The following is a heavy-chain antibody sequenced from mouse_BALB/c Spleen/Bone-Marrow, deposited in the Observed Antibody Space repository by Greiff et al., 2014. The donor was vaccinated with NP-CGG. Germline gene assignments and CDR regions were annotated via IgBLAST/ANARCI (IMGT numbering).Heavy chain of an antibody. Sequence: LVKTGASVKISCKASGYSFTGYYMHWVKQSHGKSLEWIGYISCYNGATSYNQKSKGKATFTVDTSSSTAYMQFNSLRSEDSAVYYCARFCGAYGYDGGYYFDYWGQGTTLTVSS. D-gene: IGHD2-2*01. V-gene: IGHV1S34*01. CDR2: ISCYNGAT. CDR3: ARFCGAYGYDGGYYFDY. J-gene: IGHJ2*01. CDR1: GYSFTGYY.